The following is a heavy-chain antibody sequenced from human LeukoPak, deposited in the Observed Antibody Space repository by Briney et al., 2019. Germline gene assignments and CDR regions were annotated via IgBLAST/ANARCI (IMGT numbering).Heavy chain of an antibody. V-gene: IGHV4-61*01. Sequence: PSETLSLTCTVSGGSVSSGSYYWSRIRQPPGKGLEWIGYIYYSGSTNYNPSLKSRVTISVDTSKNQFSLKLSSVTAADTAVYYCARGYCSGGSCYSRTLGYWGQGTLVTVSS. CDR3: ARGYCSGGSCYSRTLGY. CDR1: GGSVSSGSYY. J-gene: IGHJ4*02. CDR2: IYYSGST. D-gene: IGHD2-15*01.